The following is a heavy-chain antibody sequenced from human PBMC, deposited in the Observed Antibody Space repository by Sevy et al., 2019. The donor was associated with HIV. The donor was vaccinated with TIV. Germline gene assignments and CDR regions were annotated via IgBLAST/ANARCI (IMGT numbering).Heavy chain of an antibody. D-gene: IGHD2-15*01. CDR2: ISYDGSNK. CDR3: ARDLRYCSGGSCYYYYYYGMDV. J-gene: IGHJ6*02. V-gene: IGHV3-30-3*01. Sequence: GGSLRLSCAASGFTFSSYAMHWVRQAPGKGLEWVAVISYDGSNKYYADSVKGRFTISRDNSKNTLYLQMNSLRAEDTAEYYCARDLRYCSGGSCYYYYYYGMDVWGQGTTVTVSS. CDR1: GFTFSSYA.